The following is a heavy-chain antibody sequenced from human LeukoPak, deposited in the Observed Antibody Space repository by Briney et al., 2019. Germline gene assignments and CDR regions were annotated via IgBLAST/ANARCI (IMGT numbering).Heavy chain of an antibody. CDR3: AKAYSSSWYRNYFDY. Sequence: GGSLRLSCAASGFTFDDYAMHWVRQAPGKGVEWVSGISWNSGSIGYADSVKGRFTISRDNAKNSLYLQMNSLRAEDTALYYCAKAYSSSWYRNYFDYWGQGTLVTVSS. CDR1: GFTFDDYA. CDR2: ISWNSGSI. D-gene: IGHD6-13*01. V-gene: IGHV3-9*01. J-gene: IGHJ4*02.